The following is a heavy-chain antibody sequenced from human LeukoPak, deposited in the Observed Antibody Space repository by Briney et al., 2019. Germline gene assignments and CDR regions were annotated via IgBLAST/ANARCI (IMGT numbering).Heavy chain of an antibody. CDR2: ISYDGSNK. CDR1: GFTFSSYA. D-gene: IGHD3-3*01. V-gene: IGHV3-30-3*01. Sequence: PGGSLRLSCAASGFTFSSYAMHWVRQAPGKGLEWVAVISYDGSNKYYADSVKGRFTISRDNSKNTLYLQMNSLRAEDTAVYYCARDGRPSVLRFLEWLFYFDYWGQGTLVTVSS. J-gene: IGHJ4*02. CDR3: ARDGRPSVLRFLEWLFYFDY.